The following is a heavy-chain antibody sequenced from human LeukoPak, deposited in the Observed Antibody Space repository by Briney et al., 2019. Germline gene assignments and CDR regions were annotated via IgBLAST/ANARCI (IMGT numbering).Heavy chain of an antibody. CDR1: GFTFSDYW. CDR2: IKQDGNEI. Sequence: PGGSLRLSCAPSGFTFSDYWMRWVRQAPGKGLEWVANIKQDGNEIYYVDSVKGRFTISRDNAKNSLYLQMNSLRAEDTAVYYCARAEGRARLTYWGQGTLVTVSS. J-gene: IGHJ4*02. D-gene: IGHD1-26*01. CDR3: ARAEGRARLTY. V-gene: IGHV3-7*01.